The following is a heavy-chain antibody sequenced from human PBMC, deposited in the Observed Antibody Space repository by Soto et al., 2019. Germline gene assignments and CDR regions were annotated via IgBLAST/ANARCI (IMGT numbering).Heavy chain of an antibody. CDR2: IYSSGST. J-gene: IGHJ4*02. CDR3: ARDHSHSYGIYYFDY. D-gene: IGHD5-18*01. CDR1: GGSITNYY. V-gene: IGHV4-59*01. Sequence: SETLSLTCTVSGGSITNYYWSWIRQPPGKGLEWIGYIYSSGSTNYNPSLKSRVTISADTSKNQVSLKLTSVTAADTAVYYCARDHSHSYGIYYFDYWGQGTLVTVSS.